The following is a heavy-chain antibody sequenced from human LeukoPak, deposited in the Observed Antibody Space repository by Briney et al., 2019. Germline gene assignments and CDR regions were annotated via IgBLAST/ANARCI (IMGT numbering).Heavy chain of an antibody. J-gene: IGHJ6*03. V-gene: IGHV4-38-2*02. CDR2: IYHSGST. CDR3: ARDPREDYYYYMDV. Sequence: SETLSLTCAVSGYSISSGYYWGWIRQPPGKGLEWIGSIYHSGSTYYNPSLKSRVTISVDTSKNQFSLKLSSVTAADTAVYYCARDPREDYYYYMDVWGKGTTVTVSS. CDR1: GYSISSGYY.